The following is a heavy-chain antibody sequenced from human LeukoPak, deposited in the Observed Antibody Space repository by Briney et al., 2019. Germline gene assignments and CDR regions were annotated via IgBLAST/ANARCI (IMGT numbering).Heavy chain of an antibody. CDR3: ARGRRLGYCSGGTCYRFDY. J-gene: IGHJ4*02. Sequence: ASVRVSCKASGYTFTGYYIHWVQQAPGQGLEWMGMINPRGGSTTYAQKFQGRVTMTKDMSTTTLYMELSSLRSEDTAFYYCARGRRLGYCSGGTCYRFDYWGQGTLVTVSS. CDR2: INPRGGST. V-gene: IGHV1-46*01. D-gene: IGHD2-15*01. CDR1: GYTFTGYY.